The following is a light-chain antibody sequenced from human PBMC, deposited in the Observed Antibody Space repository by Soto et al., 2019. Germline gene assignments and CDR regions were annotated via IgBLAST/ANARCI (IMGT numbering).Light chain of an antibody. CDR3: CSYAGSVWV. CDR2: EGS. J-gene: IGLJ3*02. CDR1: SSDVGSYNL. Sequence: QSVLTQPASVSGSPGQSITISCTGNSSDVGSYNLVSWYQQHPGKAPKLMIYEGSKRPSGVSNRFSGSKSGNTASLTISGLQADDEADYYCCSYAGSVWVFGGGTKVTVL. V-gene: IGLV2-23*01.